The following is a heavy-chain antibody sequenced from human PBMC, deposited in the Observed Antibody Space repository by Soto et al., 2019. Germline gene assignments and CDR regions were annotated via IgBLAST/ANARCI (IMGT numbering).Heavy chain of an antibody. CDR3: ARGPADYDFWSGYYSRGAFDI. D-gene: IGHD3-3*01. CDR2: MNPNSGNT. Sequence: ASVKVSCKASGYTFTSYDINCVRQATGQGLEWMGWMNPNSGNTGYAQKFQGRVTMTRNTSISTAYMELSSLRSEDTAVYYCARGPADYDFWSGYYSRGAFDIWGQGTMVTVSS. J-gene: IGHJ3*02. CDR1: GYTFTSYD. V-gene: IGHV1-8*01.